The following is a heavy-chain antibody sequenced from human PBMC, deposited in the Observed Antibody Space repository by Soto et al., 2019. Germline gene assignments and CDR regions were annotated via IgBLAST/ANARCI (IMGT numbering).Heavy chain of an antibody. D-gene: IGHD3-16*01. J-gene: IGHJ4*02. Sequence: GGSRRLSCAAARFIFGAHAISWVRQAPGKGLGWVAAINWVGGRANYADSMKGRFTITRDNYKNSLYLQISSLRAEDTALYYCARHGGTPDLYFDYWGQGTPVTVSS. V-gene: IGHV3-20*04. CDR2: INWVGGRA. CDR3: ARHGGTPDLYFDY. CDR1: RFIFGAHA.